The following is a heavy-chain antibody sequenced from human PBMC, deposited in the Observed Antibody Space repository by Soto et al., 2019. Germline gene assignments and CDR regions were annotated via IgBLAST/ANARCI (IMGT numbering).Heavy chain of an antibody. V-gene: IGHV5-51*01. CDR1: GYSFTSYW. Sequence: GESLKISCKGSGYSFTSYWIGWVRQMPGKGLEWMGIIYPGDSDTRYSPSFQGQVTISADKSISTAYLQWSSLKASDTAMYYCARLTGYCISTSCRGDNWFDPWGQGTLVTVSS. CDR2: IYPGDSDT. CDR3: ARLTGYCISTSCRGDNWFDP. D-gene: IGHD2-2*03. J-gene: IGHJ5*02.